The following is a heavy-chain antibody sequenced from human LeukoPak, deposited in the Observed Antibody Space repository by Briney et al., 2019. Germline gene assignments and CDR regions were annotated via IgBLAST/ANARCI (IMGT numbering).Heavy chain of an antibody. CDR1: GYTFTSYA. CDR2: INTNTGNP. CDR3: ARDITMVRGVITANWFDP. Sequence: ASVKVSRKASGYTFTSYAMNWVRQAPGQGLEWMGWINTNTGNPTYAQGFTGRFVFSLDTSVSTAYLQICSLKAEDTAVYYCARDITMVRGVITANWFDPWGQGTLVTVSS. V-gene: IGHV7-4-1*01. J-gene: IGHJ5*02. D-gene: IGHD3-10*01.